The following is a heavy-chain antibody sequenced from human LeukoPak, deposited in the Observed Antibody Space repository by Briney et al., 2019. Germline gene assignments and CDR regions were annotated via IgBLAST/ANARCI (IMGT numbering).Heavy chain of an antibody. V-gene: IGHV4-59*08. J-gene: IGHJ4*02. Sequence: PSETLSLTCTVSGGSISSFYWSWIRQPPGKGLEWIGYIYYSGSTNYNPSLKSRVTISVDTSKNQFSLNLSSVTAADTAVYYCARHRFRGRVAVLYYFDYWGRGTLVTVSS. CDR3: ARHRFRGRVAVLYYFDY. D-gene: IGHD3-10*01. CDR1: GGSISSFY. CDR2: IYYSGST.